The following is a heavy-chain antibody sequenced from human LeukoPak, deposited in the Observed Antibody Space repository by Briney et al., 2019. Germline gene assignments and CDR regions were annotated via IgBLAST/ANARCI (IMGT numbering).Heavy chain of an antibody. Sequence: GGSLRLSCAASGFTFSSYAMSWVRQAPGKGLEWVSAISGSGGSTYYADSVKGRFTISRDNSKNTLYLQMNSLRDEDTAIYYCARETTVIKKIDYWGQGTLVTVSS. CDR2: ISGSGGST. D-gene: IGHD4-17*01. CDR1: GFTFSSYA. CDR3: ARETTVIKKIDY. V-gene: IGHV3-23*01. J-gene: IGHJ4*02.